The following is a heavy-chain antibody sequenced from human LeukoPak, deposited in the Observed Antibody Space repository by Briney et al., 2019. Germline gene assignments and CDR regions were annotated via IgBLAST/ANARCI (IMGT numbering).Heavy chain of an antibody. CDR1: GFTFSRYN. V-gene: IGHV3-21*01. D-gene: IGHD1-1*01. Sequence: PGGSLRLSCAASGFTFSRYNMDWVRQAPGRGLEWVSSITSISNYIYYADSVKGRFTISRDNAKNSLYLQMNSLRAADTAVYYCAKVDNWKYGHHDYWGQGTLVTVSS. CDR2: ITSISNYI. CDR3: AKVDNWKYGHHDY. J-gene: IGHJ4*02.